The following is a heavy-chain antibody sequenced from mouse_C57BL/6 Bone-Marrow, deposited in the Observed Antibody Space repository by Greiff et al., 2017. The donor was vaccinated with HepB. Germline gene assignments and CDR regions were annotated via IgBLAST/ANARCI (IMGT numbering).Heavy chain of an antibody. CDR3: ARYYGSSDGGGYYAMDY. CDR2: IYPSDSET. J-gene: IGHJ4*01. D-gene: IGHD1-1*01. V-gene: IGHV1-61*01. Sequence: QVQLQQPGAELVRPGSSVKLSCKASGYTFTSYWMDWVKQRPGQGLEWIGNIYPSDSETHSNQKFKDKATLTVDKSSSTAYMQLSSLTSEDSAVYYCARYYGSSDGGGYYAMDYWGQGTSVTVSS. CDR1: GYTFTSYW.